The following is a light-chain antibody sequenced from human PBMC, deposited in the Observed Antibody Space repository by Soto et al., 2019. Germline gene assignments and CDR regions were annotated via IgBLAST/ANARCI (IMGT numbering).Light chain of an antibody. CDR1: SSDVGGYNY. CDR3: SSYTSSSTPYV. J-gene: IGLJ1*01. V-gene: IGLV2-14*01. CDR2: EVS. Sequence: QSALTQPASVPGSPGQSITISCTGTSSDVGGYNYVSWYQQHPGKAPKLMIYEVSNRPSGVSNRFSGSKSGNTASLTISGLQAEDEADYYCSSYTSSSTPYVFGTGTNLTVL.